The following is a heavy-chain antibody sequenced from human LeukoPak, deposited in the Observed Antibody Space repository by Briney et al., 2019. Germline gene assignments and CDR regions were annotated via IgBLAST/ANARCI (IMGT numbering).Heavy chain of an antibody. CDR3: ARDWVEDSSGFDY. Sequence: TSETLSLTCTVSGGSISTSNYYWGWIRQPPGKGLEWIGNIFYSGSTYYSPSLRSRVTISLDTSRNQFSLKLNSVTAADTAVYYCARDWVEDSSGFDYWGQGTLVTVSS. CDR2: IFYSGST. J-gene: IGHJ4*02. D-gene: IGHD3-22*01. CDR1: GGSISTSNYY. V-gene: IGHV4-39*07.